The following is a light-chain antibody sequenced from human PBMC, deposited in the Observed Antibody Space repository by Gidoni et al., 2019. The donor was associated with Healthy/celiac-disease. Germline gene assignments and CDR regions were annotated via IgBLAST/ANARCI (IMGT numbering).Light chain of an antibody. V-gene: IGLV2-11*01. CDR3: CSYAGSYTFYV. CDR2: DVS. Sequence: QSALTQPRPVSGSPGPSVTISCTGTSSDVGGYHYVSWYQQHPGKAPKLMIYDVSKRPSGVPDRFSGSKSGNTASLTISGLQAEDEADYYCCSYAGSYTFYVFGTGTKVTVL. J-gene: IGLJ1*01. CDR1: SSDVGGYHY.